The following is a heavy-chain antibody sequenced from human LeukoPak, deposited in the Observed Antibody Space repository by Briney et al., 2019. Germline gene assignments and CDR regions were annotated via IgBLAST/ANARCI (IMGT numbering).Heavy chain of an antibody. D-gene: IGHD3-22*01. Sequence: SEALSLTCTGSGGSISSYYWSWIRQPPGKGLEWIGYIYYSGSTNYNPSLKSRVTISVDTSKNQFSLKLSSVTAADTAVYYCARDYYDSSGYYVNDYWGQGTLVTVSS. CDR3: ARDYYDSSGYYVNDY. V-gene: IGHV4-59*01. CDR1: GGSISSYY. CDR2: IYYSGST. J-gene: IGHJ4*02.